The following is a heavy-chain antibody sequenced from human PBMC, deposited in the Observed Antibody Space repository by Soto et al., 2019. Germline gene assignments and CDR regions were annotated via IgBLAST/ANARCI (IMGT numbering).Heavy chain of an antibody. CDR1: GGSISNGGYY. V-gene: IGHV4-31*02. CDR3: ARVRGSGSYAAYYFDS. D-gene: IGHD3-10*01. CDR2: IHYSGST. J-gene: IGHJ4*01. Sequence: SETLSLTCTVSGGSISNGGYYWNWVRQHPGKGLEWSGYIHYSGSTWYNPSLESRVTISVDTSKDQFSLKLRSVTAADTAVYYCARVRGSGSYAAYYFDSWGQGTRVTV.